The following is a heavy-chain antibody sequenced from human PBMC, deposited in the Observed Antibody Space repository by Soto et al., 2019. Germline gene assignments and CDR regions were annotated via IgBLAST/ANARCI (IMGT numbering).Heavy chain of an antibody. Sequence: ASVKVSCKASGGTFISYAISWVRQAPGQGLEWMGGIIPIFGTANYAQKFQGRVTITADKSTSTAYMELSSLRSEDTAVYYCARDSGIVGPIPTGDPFENWDQGTLVTLTS. J-gene: IGHJ1*01. CDR1: GGTFISYA. V-gene: IGHV1-69*06. D-gene: IGHD1-26*01. CDR2: IIPIFGTA. CDR3: ARDSGIVGPIPTGDPFEN.